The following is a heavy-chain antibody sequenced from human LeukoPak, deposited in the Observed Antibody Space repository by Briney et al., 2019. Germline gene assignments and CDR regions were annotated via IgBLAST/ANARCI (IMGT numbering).Heavy chain of an antibody. J-gene: IGHJ4*02. CDR3: AREVLLWFGEVGGYFDY. V-gene: IGHV3-48*04. Sequence: GGSLRLSCAASGFTFSSYWMSWVRQAPGKGLEWVSYISSSGSTIYYADSVKGRFTISRDNAKNSLYLQMNSLRAEDTAVYYCAREVLLWFGEVGGYFDYWGQGTLVTVSS. CDR1: GFTFSSYW. D-gene: IGHD3-10*01. CDR2: ISSSGSTI.